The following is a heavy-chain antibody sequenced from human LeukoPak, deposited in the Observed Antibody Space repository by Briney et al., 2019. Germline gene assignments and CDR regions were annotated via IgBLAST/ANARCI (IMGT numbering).Heavy chain of an antibody. CDR3: ARGDYYGSGSYYNPPDY. Sequence: SETPSLTCAVYGGSFSGYYWSWIRQPPGKGLEWIGEINHSGSTNYNPSLKSRVTISVDTSKNQFSLKLSSVTAADTAVYYCARGDYYGSGSYYNPPDYWGQGTLVTVSS. D-gene: IGHD3-10*01. CDR2: INHSGST. V-gene: IGHV4-34*01. J-gene: IGHJ4*02. CDR1: GGSFSGYY.